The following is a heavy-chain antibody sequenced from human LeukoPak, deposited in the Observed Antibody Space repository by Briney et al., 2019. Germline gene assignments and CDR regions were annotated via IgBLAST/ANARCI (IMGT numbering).Heavy chain of an antibody. D-gene: IGHD3-22*01. J-gene: IGHJ4*02. V-gene: IGHV3-23*01. CDR2: ISGSGGST. CDR1: GITLSNYG. CDR3: AKRGVVIRVILVGFHKEAYYFDS. Sequence: GGSLTLSCAASGITLSNYGMSWVRQAPGKGLEWVAGISGSGGSTNYADSVKGRFTISRYNPKNTLFLQMNSLRAEDTAVYFCAKRGVVIRVILVGFHKEAYYFDSWGQGALVTVSS.